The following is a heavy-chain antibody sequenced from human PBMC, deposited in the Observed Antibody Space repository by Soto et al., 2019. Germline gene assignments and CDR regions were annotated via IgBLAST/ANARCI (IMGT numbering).Heavy chain of an antibody. J-gene: IGHJ6*02. V-gene: IGHV4-4*02. CDR2: IYHSGST. CDR3: ARVGSSGWGGMDV. D-gene: IGHD6-19*01. Sequence: QVQLQESGPGLVKPSGTLSLTCAVSGGAISRSNWWSWVRQPPGKGLEWIGEIYHSGSTNYNPSLRSRFTISVAQSKNQFSLKLSSVTAADTAVYYGARVGSSGWGGMDVCGQGTTVTVSS. CDR1: GGAISRSNW.